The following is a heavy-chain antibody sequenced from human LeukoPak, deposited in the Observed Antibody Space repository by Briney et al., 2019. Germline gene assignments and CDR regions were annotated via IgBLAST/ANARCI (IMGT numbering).Heavy chain of an antibody. Sequence: GESLKISCAASGFTFSSYSMNWVRQAPGKGLEWVSYISSSSSSIYYADSVKGRFTISRDNAKNALYMQMNSLRAEDTAVYYCARADFRSGYYMDYWGQGTLVTVSS. CDR2: ISSSSSSI. V-gene: IGHV3-48*01. D-gene: IGHD3-3*01. CDR3: ARADFRSGYYMDY. J-gene: IGHJ4*02. CDR1: GFTFSSYS.